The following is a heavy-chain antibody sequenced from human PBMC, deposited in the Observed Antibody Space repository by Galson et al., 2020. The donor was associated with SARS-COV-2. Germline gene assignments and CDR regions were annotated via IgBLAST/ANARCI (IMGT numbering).Heavy chain of an antibody. J-gene: IGHJ4*02. D-gene: IGHD2-15*01. Sequence: SEKVSCKASGGTFSSYAISWVRQAPGQGLEWMGGIIPIFGTANYAQKFQGRVTITADESTSKAYMELSSLRSEDTAVYYCARGTDIVPPTSYNFDYWGQGTLVTVSS. V-gene: IGHV1-69*13. CDR3: ARGTDIVPPTSYNFDY. CDR2: IIPIFGTA. CDR1: GGTFSSYA.